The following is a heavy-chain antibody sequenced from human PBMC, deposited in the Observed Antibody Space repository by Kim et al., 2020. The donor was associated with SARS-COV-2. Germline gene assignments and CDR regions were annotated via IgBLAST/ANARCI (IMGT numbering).Heavy chain of an antibody. D-gene: IGHD2-8*01. CDR3: VRGRGGYCANGVCYFDD. V-gene: IGHV3-48*02. J-gene: IGHJ4*02. Sequence: SVKGRFTISRDNAKNSLHLQMNSLRDEDTAVYYCVRGRGGYCANGVCYFDDWGQGTLVTVSS.